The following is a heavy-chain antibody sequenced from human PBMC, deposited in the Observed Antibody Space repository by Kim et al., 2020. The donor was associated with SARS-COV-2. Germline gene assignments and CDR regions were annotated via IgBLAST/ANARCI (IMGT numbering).Heavy chain of an antibody. J-gene: IGHJ6*02. CDR1: GFTFTCCA. CDR3: AKDSWNYTSMDV. V-gene: IGHV3-23*01. Sequence: GGSLRLSCAASGFTFTCCAMTWVRQAPGRGLEWVSSISNDGTSSHYAGSVKGRFLISRDDSKNTLYLRLNNLRAEDTALYYCAKDSWNYTSMDVWGHGTT. D-gene: IGHD3-3*01. CDR2: ISNDGTSS.